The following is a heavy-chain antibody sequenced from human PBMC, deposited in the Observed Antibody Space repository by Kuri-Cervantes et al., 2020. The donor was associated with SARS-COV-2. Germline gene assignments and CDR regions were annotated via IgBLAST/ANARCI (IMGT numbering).Heavy chain of an antibody. Sequence: GSLRLSCVVSGGAVNTYNWWTWVRQPPGKGLQWIGEIFHDGSTKFNPSLSLKGRVTMSLDKSKNQFSLNLTSVTAADTAVYYCARELTYTFDIWGQGTLVTVSS. CDR3: ARELTYTFDI. J-gene: IGHJ3*02. CDR2: IFHDGST. CDR1: GGAVNTYNW. D-gene: IGHD2-2*02. V-gene: IGHV4-4*02.